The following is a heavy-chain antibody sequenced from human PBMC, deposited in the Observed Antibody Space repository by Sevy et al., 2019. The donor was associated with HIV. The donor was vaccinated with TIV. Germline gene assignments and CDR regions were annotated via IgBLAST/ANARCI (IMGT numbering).Heavy chain of an antibody. V-gene: IGHV3-66*03. CDR3: VRENFDWLYFDS. CDR1: GFTVSSNY. J-gene: IGHJ4*02. D-gene: IGHD3-9*01. Sequence: GGSLRLSCAPSGFTVSSNYMSWVRQAPGKGLEWVSVIYRSGSTHYADSVKGRFTVSRDTSKNTIFLQMNSLRPEDTALYYRVRENFDWLYFDSWGQGTLVTVSS. CDR2: IYRSGST.